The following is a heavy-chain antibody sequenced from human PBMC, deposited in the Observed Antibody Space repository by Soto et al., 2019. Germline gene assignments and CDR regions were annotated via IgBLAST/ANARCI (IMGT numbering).Heavy chain of an antibody. J-gene: IGHJ4*02. V-gene: IGHV1-18*01. CDR1: GYTFSSYG. CDR2: ISAYNGNT. CDR3: ATEHNYLDY. Sequence: QVQLVQSGAEVKKPGASVKVSCKASGYTFSSYGISWVRQAPGQGLERRGWISAYNGNTKYAQKSQGRATMTTDTSTSTAYMELGRLRSDDTAVYYCATEHNYLDYWGQGTMVTVSS. D-gene: IGHD2-21*01.